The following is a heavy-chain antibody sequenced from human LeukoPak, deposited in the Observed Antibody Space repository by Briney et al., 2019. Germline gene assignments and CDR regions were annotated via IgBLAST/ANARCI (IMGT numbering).Heavy chain of an antibody. CDR2: VDHTGST. V-gene: IGHV4-59*01. CDR1: DDSITMYY. Sequence: SETLSLTCSVSDDSITMYYWTWIRQPPGKGLEWIGYVDHTGSTNFNPSLNGRVSISRDTTKNLFSLRLRSVTAADTAVYFCARGRVSSSTWYSTYYYYFYMDVWGKGPRSPSP. D-gene: IGHD1-1*01. CDR3: ARGRVSSSTWYSTYYYYFYMDV. J-gene: IGHJ6*03.